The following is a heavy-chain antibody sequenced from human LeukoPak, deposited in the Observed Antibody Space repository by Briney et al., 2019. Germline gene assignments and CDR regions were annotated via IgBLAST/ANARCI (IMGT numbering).Heavy chain of an antibody. CDR1: GGTFSSYT. D-gene: IGHD1-26*01. V-gene: IGHV1-69*01. CDR2: IIPIFGTA. CDR3: ARHPHSYYYYMDV. Sequence: GSSVKVSCKASGGTFSSYTISWVRQAPGQGLEWMGGIIPIFGTAKYAQKFQGRVTITADESTSTAYMELSSLRSEDTAVYYCARHPHSYYYYMDVWGKGTTVTISS. J-gene: IGHJ6*03.